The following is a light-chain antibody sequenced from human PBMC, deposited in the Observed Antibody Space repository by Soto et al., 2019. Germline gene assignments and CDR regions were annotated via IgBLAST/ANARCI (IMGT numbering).Light chain of an antibody. J-gene: IGKJ1*01. Sequence: EIVLTQSPATLSLSPGERATLSCRASQSVSSDFAWYQQKPGQAPRLLIYDASNRATGIPARFSGSGSGTDFPLTISSLEPEDFAVYYCQQRSNWPLTFGQGTKVEIK. V-gene: IGKV3-11*01. CDR2: DAS. CDR3: QQRSNWPLT. CDR1: QSVSSD.